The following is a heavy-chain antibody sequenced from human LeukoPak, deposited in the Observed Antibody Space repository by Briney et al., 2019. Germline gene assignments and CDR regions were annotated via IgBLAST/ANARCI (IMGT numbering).Heavy chain of an antibody. CDR2: IYYSGST. J-gene: IGHJ4*02. CDR3: ARGSVRGVKFDY. D-gene: IGHD3-10*01. V-gene: IGHV4-59*02. Sequence: TSETLSLTCTVSGGSVSSYYWSWIRQPPGKGLEWIGYIYYSGSTNYNPSLKSRVTISVDTSKNQFSLKLSSVTAADTAVYYCARGSVRGVKFDYWGQGTLVTVSS. CDR1: GGSVSSYY.